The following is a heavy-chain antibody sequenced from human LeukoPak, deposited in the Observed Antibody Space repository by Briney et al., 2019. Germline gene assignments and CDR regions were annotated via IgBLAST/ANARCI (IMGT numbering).Heavy chain of an antibody. V-gene: IGHV1-2*02. CDR3: ARARHPDYYDSSGYYNVPVPRRSYFDY. J-gene: IGHJ4*02. Sequence: ASVKVSCKASGYTFTSYYMHWVRQAPGQGLEWMGWINPNSGGTNYAQKFQGRVTMTRDTSISTAYMELSRLRSDDTAVYYCARARHPDYYDSSGYYNVPVPRRSYFDYWGQGTLVTVSS. D-gene: IGHD3-22*01. CDR2: INPNSGGT. CDR1: GYTFTSYY.